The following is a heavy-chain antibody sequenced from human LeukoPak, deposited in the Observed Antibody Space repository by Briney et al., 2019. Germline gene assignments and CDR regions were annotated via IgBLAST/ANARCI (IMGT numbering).Heavy chain of an antibody. Sequence: TLSLTCTVSGGSISSGGYYWSWIRQHPGKGLEWIGYIYYSGSTYSNPSLKSRVTISVDTSKNQFSLKLSSVTAADTAVYYCARDGRITGTSSWGQGTLVTVSS. J-gene: IGHJ5*02. CDR3: ARDGRITGTSS. CDR1: GGSISSGGYY. CDR2: IYYSGST. D-gene: IGHD1-7*01. V-gene: IGHV4-31*03.